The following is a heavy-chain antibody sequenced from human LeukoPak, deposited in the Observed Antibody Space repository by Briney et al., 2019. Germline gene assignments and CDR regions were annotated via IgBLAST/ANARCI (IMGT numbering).Heavy chain of an antibody. J-gene: IGHJ3*02. Sequence: SETLSLTCTVSGGSISSGSYYWSWIRQPAGKGLEWIGRIYTSGSTNYNPSLKSRVTISVDTSKNQFSLKLSSVTAADTAVYYCARAAAALFDICGQGTMVTVSS. CDR2: IYTSGST. CDR1: GGSISSGSYY. CDR3: ARAAAALFDI. D-gene: IGHD2-2*01. V-gene: IGHV4-61*02.